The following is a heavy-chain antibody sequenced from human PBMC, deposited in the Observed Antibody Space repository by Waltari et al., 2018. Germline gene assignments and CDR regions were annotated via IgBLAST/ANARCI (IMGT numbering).Heavy chain of an antibody. D-gene: IGHD1-26*01. CDR2: TWDDGNVE. V-gene: IGHV3-33*01. CDR1: GFTFRSYG. CDR3: ARGTIVQPPDY. Sequence: QVQLVESGGGAVQPGRSLRLSCAASGFTFRSYGMHGVGQAPGKGLERVAVTWDDGNVEYYAESVRGRLTISRDNSKSMLFLQMNSLRVEDTALYYCARGTIVQPPDYWGQGTLVTVSS. J-gene: IGHJ4*02.